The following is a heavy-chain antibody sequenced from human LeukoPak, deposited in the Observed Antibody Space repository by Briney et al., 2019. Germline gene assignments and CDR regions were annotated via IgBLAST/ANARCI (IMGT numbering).Heavy chain of an antibody. D-gene: IGHD1-1*01. CDR3: ARGQQKDY. CDR2: NSAYNGNT. CDR1: GYTFTSNG. V-gene: IGHV1-18*01. J-gene: IGHJ4*02. Sequence: ASVMVSCKASGYTFTSNGISWLRQDPPGGLVWWRGNSAYNGNTNYAQKLQGRVTMTTDTSTSTAYMELRSLRSDDTAVYYCARGQQKDYWGQGTLVTVSS.